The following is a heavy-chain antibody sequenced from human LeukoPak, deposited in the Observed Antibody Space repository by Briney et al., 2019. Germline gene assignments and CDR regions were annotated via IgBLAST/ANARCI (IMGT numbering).Heavy chain of an antibody. V-gene: IGHV1-69*04. CDR2: IIPILGLA. CDR3: ARDHGSCSSTSCYPNWFDP. CDR1: GGTFSSYT. Sequence: SSVNGSCKASGGTFSSYTISWVRQAPGQGVEWLGRIIPILGLADYAQKFQGRVTITAENSTSTAYMELSSLTSEETAVYHCARDHGSCSSTSCYPNWFDPWGQGTLVTVSS. D-gene: IGHD2-2*03. J-gene: IGHJ5*02.